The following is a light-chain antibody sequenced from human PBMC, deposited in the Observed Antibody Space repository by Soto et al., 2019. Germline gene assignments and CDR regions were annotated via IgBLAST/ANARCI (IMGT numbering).Light chain of an antibody. CDR3: QRYNTASFT. V-gene: IGKV1-27*01. J-gene: IGKJ3*01. CDR1: QGIRNY. Sequence: DIPMIQSPSSLSASVGDRVTITCRASQGIRNYLAWYQQIPEQVPKLLINAASTLEPGVPSRFSGSGSGTQFTLTISSLQPADVATYYCQRYNTASFTFGHGTKMDSK. CDR2: AAS.